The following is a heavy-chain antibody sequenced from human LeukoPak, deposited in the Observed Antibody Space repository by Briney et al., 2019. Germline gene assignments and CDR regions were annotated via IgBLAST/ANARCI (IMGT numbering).Heavy chain of an antibody. CDR1: GGSIYIYY. J-gene: IGHJ4*02. CDR2: ISYSGST. CDR3: ARENSPSDY. V-gene: IGHV4-59*01. D-gene: IGHD2-21*01. Sequence: SETLSLICTPSGGSIYIYYSSSIRQPPGKGLEWIAYISYSGSTNYNPSLKSRVTISVDTSQNQFSLKLNSVTAASTAVYLCARENSPSDYWGQGTLVTVSS.